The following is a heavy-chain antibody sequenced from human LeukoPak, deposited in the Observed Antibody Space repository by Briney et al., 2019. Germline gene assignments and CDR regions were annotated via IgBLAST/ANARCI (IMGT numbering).Heavy chain of an antibody. V-gene: IGHV3-66*01. J-gene: IGHJ4*02. D-gene: IGHD5-18*01. Sequence: PGGSLRLSCAASGFTVSNNYMSWGSQAPGKGLEWVSSLYAGGGTYYTDSVKGGFTISRDNSKNTLYLQMNSLRAEDTAVYYCASDLVRGYSYDSPGGYWGQGTLVTVSS. CDR1: GFTVSNNY. CDR3: ASDLVRGYSYDSPGGY. CDR2: LYAGGGT.